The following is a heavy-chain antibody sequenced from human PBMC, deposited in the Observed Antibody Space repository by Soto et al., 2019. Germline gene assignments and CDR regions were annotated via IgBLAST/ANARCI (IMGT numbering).Heavy chain of an antibody. CDR2: ISGGGGST. CDR3: ALNPGRYLDSPEDAFDI. CDR1: GFTFSSYV. Sequence: GGSLRLSCAASGFTFSSYVMSWVRQAPGKGLEWVSAISGGGGSTYYADSVKGRFTISRDNSKNTLYLQTNSLRVEDTAVYYCALNPGRYLDSPEDAFDIWGQRTTVTVSS. J-gene: IGHJ3*02. D-gene: IGHD3-9*01. V-gene: IGHV3-23*01.